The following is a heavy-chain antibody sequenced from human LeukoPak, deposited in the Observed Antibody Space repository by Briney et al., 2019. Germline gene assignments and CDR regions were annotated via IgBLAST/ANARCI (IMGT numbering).Heavy chain of an antibody. V-gene: IGHV4-59*12. Sequence: SETLSLTCTVSGGSISSYYWSWIRQPPGKGLEWIGYIYHSGSTYYNPSLKSRVTISVDRSKNQFSLKLSSVTAADTAVYYCARSRGIAARTYYYYYMDVWGKGTTVTVSS. CDR2: IYHSGST. CDR3: ARSRGIAARTYYYYYMDV. J-gene: IGHJ6*03. D-gene: IGHD6-6*01. CDR1: GGSISSYY.